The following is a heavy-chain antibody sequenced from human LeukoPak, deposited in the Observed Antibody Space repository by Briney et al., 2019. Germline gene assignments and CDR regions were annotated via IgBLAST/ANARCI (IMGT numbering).Heavy chain of an antibody. CDR1: GFTFSSYA. CDR2: ISGSGGST. V-gene: IGHV3-23*01. Sequence: GGSLRLSCAASGFTFSSYAMSWVRQAPGKGLEWVSAISGSGGSTYYADSVKGRFTISRDNSKNTLYLQMNSLGAEDTAVYYCAKDLLRYGAFDIWGQGTMVTVSS. CDR3: AKDLLRYGAFDI. J-gene: IGHJ3*02. D-gene: IGHD3-9*01.